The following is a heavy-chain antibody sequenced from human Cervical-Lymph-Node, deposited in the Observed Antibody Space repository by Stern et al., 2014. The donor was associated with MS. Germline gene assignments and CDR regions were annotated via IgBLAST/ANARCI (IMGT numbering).Heavy chain of an antibody. CDR3: ARKWELSGDAFDI. J-gene: IGHJ3*02. Sequence: DQLVESGGGVVQPGRSLRLSCAASGFTFSSYGMHWVRQAPGKGLERVAVIWYDGTKKYYADSVKVQFTISRDNSKNTLYLQVNTLRAEDTAVYYCARKWELSGDAFDIWGQGTMVTVSS. V-gene: IGHV3-33*01. CDR2: IWYDGTKK. CDR1: GFTFSSYG. D-gene: IGHD1-26*01.